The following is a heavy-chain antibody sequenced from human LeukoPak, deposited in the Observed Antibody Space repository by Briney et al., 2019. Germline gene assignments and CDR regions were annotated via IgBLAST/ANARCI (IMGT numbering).Heavy chain of an antibody. CDR1: GGSISSYY. Sequence: PETLSLTCTVSGGSISSYYWSWIRQPAGKGLEWIGRTYTSGSTNYNPSLKSRVTMSVDTSKNQFSLKLSSVTAADTAVYYCARDPWVDGSGWGWAFDIWGQGTMVTVSS. CDR2: TYTSGST. V-gene: IGHV4-4*07. J-gene: IGHJ3*02. D-gene: IGHD6-19*01. CDR3: ARDPWVDGSGWGWAFDI.